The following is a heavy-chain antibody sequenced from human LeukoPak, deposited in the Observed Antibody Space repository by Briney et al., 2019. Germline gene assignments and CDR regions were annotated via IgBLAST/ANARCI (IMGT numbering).Heavy chain of an antibody. J-gene: IGHJ5*02. CDR3: ARDLWFGRNWFDP. V-gene: IGHV4-34*01. CDR1: GGSFSGYY. Sequence: SETLSLTCAAYGGSFSGYYWSWIRQPPGKGLEWIGEINHSGSTNYNPSLKSRVTISVDTSKNQFSLKLSSVTAADTAVYYCARDLWFGRNWFDPWGQGTLVTVSS. D-gene: IGHD3-10*01. CDR2: INHSGST.